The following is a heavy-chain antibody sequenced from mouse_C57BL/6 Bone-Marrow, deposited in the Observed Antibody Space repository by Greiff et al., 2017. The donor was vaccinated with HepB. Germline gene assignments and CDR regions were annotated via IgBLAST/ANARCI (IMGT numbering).Heavy chain of an antibody. J-gene: IGHJ1*03. CDR3: ARYPFYYGSSYWYFDV. D-gene: IGHD1-1*01. V-gene: IGHV3-8*01. CDR1: GYSITSDY. CDR2: ISYSGST. Sequence: EVKLQESGPGLAKPSQTLSLTCSVTGYSITSDYWNWIRKFPGNKLEYMGYISYSGSTYYNPSPKSRISITRDTSKNQYYLQLNSVTTEDTATYYCARYPFYYGSSYWYFDVWGTGTTVTVSS.